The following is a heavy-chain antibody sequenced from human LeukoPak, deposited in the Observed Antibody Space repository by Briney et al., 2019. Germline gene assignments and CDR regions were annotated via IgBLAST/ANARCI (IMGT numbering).Heavy chain of an antibody. J-gene: IGHJ1*01. CDR2: IGHTGSVT. V-gene: IGHV3-48*04. CDR1: GFTFGSYS. CDR3: VRDGAVVTSGSYPWRYFQY. D-gene: IGHD3-10*01. Sequence: GGSLRLSCAASGFTFGSYSMNWVRHAPGKGLEWVSYIGHTGSVTDYADSVKGRFTVSRDNAKNSLYLQMNTLRAEDTAVYYCVRDGAVVTSGSYPWRYFQYWGLGTLVTVSS.